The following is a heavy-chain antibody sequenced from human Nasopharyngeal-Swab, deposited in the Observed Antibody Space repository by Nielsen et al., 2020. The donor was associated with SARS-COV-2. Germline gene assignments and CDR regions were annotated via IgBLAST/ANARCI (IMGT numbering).Heavy chain of an antibody. CDR3: ARDIHELWSGQFFDL. Sequence: ASVKVSCKGSGHTFVGYGITWVRQAPGQGLEWMGWIAYNGNTNYAQKFQGRVTMTTDIPTSTAYMELRSLRSDDTAVYYCARDIHELWSGQFFDLWGQGSLVTVSS. CDR1: GHTFVGYG. CDR2: IAYNGNT. V-gene: IGHV1-18*01. J-gene: IGHJ5*02. D-gene: IGHD3-3*01.